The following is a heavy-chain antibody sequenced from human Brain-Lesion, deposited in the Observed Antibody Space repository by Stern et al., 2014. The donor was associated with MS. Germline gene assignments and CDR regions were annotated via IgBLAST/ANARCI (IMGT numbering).Heavy chain of an antibody. CDR3: ARGRVVPGFQYYATDV. V-gene: IGHV4-61*02. CDR1: GGSISSGGYY. J-gene: IGHJ6*02. D-gene: IGHD2-2*01. CDR2: IFNSGST. Sequence: QVQLGQSGPGLVKPSQTLSLSCTVSGGSISSGGYYWSWIRQPAGKGLEWIGRIFNSGSTSYNPPLKSRVTISIDTSNNPVPPELNSRTAADTAVYYCARGRVVPGFQYYATDVWGQGTTVIVSS.